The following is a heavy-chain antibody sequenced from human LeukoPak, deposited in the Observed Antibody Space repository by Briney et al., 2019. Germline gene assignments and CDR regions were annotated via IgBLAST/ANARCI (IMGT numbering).Heavy chain of an antibody. J-gene: IGHJ6*03. D-gene: IGHD3-3*01. CDR1: GFTFSSYS. CDR2: ISSSSYI. V-gene: IGHV3-21*01. Sequence: GGSLRLSCAASGFTFSSYSMNWVRQAPGKGLECVSSISSSSYIYYADSVKGRFTISRDNAKNSLYLQMNSLRAEDTAVYYCAILEWPRYYYYMDVWGKGTAVTVSS. CDR3: AILEWPRYYYYMDV.